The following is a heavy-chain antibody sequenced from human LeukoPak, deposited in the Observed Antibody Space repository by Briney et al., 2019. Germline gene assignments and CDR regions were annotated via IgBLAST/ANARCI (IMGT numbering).Heavy chain of an antibody. CDR2: INPNSGGT. Sequence: GASVKVSCKASGYTFTDYYMHWVRQAPGKGLEWMGWINPNSGGTNSAQNFQGRVTVTRDTSISTAYMELSSLTSDDTAIYYCARDNRRYGSGSYFHYWGQGTLVTVS. D-gene: IGHD3-10*01. CDR1: GYTFTDYY. J-gene: IGHJ4*02. CDR3: ARDNRRYGSGSYFHY. V-gene: IGHV1-2*02.